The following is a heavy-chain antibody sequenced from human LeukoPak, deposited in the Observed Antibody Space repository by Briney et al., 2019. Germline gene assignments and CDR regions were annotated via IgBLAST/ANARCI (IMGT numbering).Heavy chain of an antibody. J-gene: IGHJ4*02. Sequence: PGGSLRLSCAVSGSIFSSSWMSWVRQALGKGLEWVANIKKDGSEKYYVDSVKGRFTISRDNAKNSLYLQMDSLRVEDTAVYYCVRLSTSVAGADYWGQGTLVTVSS. D-gene: IGHD6-19*01. CDR2: IKKDGSEK. V-gene: IGHV3-7*01. CDR1: GSIFSSSW. CDR3: VRLSTSVAGADY.